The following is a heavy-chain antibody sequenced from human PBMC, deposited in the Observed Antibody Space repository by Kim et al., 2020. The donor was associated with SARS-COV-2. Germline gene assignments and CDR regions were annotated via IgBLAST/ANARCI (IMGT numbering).Heavy chain of an antibody. Sequence: SETLSLTCTVSGGSISSGGYYWSWIRQHPGKGLEWIGYIYYSGSTYYNPSLKSRVTISVDTSKNQFSLKLSSVTAADTAVYYCARLLGELSLYQEYYFDYWGQGTLVTVSS. CDR2: IYYSGST. CDR3: ARLLGELSLYQEYYFDY. D-gene: IGHD3-16*02. J-gene: IGHJ4*02. CDR1: GGSISSGGYY. V-gene: IGHV4-31*03.